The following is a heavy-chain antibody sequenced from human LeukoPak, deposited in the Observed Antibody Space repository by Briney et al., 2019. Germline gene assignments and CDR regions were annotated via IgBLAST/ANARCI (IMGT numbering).Heavy chain of an antibody. Sequence: PGGSLRLSCAASGFTFSSYAMSWVRQAPGRGLEWVSAISGSGGSTYYADSVKGRFTISRDNSKNTLYLQMNSLRAEDTAVYYCAKGLVPAAAVGATAPGDLNHGGMDVWGQGTTVTVSS. V-gene: IGHV3-23*01. CDR1: GFTFSSYA. D-gene: IGHD2-2*01. J-gene: IGHJ6*02. CDR3: AKGLVPAAAVGATAPGDLNHGGMDV. CDR2: ISGSGGST.